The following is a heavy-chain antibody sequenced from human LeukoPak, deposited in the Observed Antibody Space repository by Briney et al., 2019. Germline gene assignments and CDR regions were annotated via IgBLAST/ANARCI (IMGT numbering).Heavy chain of an antibody. J-gene: IGHJ5*02. CDR1: GFALSSYA. CDR3: ARGADTGYSSDS. V-gene: IGHV3-74*01. Sequence: GGSLRLSCAASGFALSSYAMSWVRQAPGKGLVWVSRINSDARSTSYADSVKGRFTISRDNAKNTLYLQMNSLRAEDTAVYYCARGADTGYSSDSWGQGTLVTVSS. D-gene: IGHD6-19*01. CDR2: INSDARST.